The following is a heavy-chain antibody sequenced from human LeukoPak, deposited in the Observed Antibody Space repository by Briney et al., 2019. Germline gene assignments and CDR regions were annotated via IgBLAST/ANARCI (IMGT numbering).Heavy chain of an antibody. CDR3: ARSYGDYVNYYYYYYMDV. J-gene: IGHJ6*03. CDR1: GFTVSSNY. CDR2: IYSGGST. D-gene: IGHD4-17*01. V-gene: IGHV3-53*01. Sequence: PGGSLRLSCAASGFTVSSNYISWVRQAPGKGLGWVSVIYSGGSTYYADSVKGRFTISRDNSKNTLYLQMNSLRAEDTAVYYCARSYGDYVNYYYYYYMDVWGKGTTVTVSS.